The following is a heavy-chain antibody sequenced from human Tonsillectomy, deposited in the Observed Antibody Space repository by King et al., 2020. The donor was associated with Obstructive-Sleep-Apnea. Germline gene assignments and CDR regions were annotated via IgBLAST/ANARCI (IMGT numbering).Heavy chain of an antibody. D-gene: IGHD2-15*01. CDR2: ISSSSSYT. J-gene: IGHJ3*02. CDR1: GFTFSDYY. V-gene: IGHV3-11*06. CDR3: ARDMCSGGSCYSGAFDI. Sequence: VQLMESGGGLVKPGGSLRLSCAASGFTFSDYYMSWIRQAPGKGLEWVSYISSSSSYTNYADSVKGRFTISRDNAKNSLYLQMNSLRAEDTAVYYCARDMCSGGSCYSGAFDIWGQGTMVTVSS.